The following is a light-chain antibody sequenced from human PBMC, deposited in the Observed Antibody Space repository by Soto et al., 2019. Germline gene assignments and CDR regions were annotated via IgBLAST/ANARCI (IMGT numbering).Light chain of an antibody. V-gene: IGKV3-15*01. CDR3: QQYNSWPLV. J-gene: IGKJ4*01. CDR2: GAS. CDR1: QSVSSK. Sequence: EIVMTQSPATLSVSPGERATLSCRASQSVSSKLAWYQQKPGQSPRLLIYGASTRATGIPARFSGSGSGTEFTLAISSLQSEDCAVYYCQQYNSWPLVFGGGTKVEIK.